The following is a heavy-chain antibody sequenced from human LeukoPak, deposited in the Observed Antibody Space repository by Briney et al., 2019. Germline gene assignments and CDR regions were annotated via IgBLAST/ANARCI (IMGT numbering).Heavy chain of an antibody. Sequence: GGSLRLSCAASGFTFSSYSMNWVRQAPGKGLEWVSSISSSSSYIYYAGSVKGRFTISRDNAKNSLCLQMNSLRAEDTAVYYCARGGLLWFGEYRFDYWGQGTLVTVSS. CDR2: ISSSSSYI. CDR3: ARGGLLWFGEYRFDY. J-gene: IGHJ4*02. CDR1: GFTFSSYS. D-gene: IGHD3-10*01. V-gene: IGHV3-21*01.